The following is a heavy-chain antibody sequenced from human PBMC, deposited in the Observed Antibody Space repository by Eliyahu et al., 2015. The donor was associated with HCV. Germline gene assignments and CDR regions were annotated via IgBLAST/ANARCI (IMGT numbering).Heavy chain of an antibody. Sequence: QVQLVESGGGVVQPGRSXRLXXXASGFTFSSYGMHWVRQAPGKGLEWVAVISYDGSNKYYADSVKGRFTISRDNSKNTLYLQMNSLRAEDTAVYYCASTTANPDYWGQGTLVTVSS. D-gene: IGHD4-17*01. J-gene: IGHJ4*02. V-gene: IGHV3-30*03. CDR3: ASTTANPDY. CDR1: GFTFSSYG. CDR2: ISYDGSNK.